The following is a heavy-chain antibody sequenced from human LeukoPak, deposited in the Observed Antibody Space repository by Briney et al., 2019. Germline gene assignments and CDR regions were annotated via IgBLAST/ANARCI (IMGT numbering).Heavy chain of an antibody. D-gene: IGHD6-13*01. V-gene: IGHV1-24*01. Sequence: ASVKVSRKVSGYTLTELSMHWVRQAPGKGLEWMGRFDPEDGETIYAQKFQGRVTMTEDTSTDTAYMELSSLRSEDTAVYYCATMSSSWPLNYYYYGMDVWGQGTTVTVSS. CDR2: FDPEDGET. J-gene: IGHJ6*02. CDR3: ATMSSSWPLNYYYYGMDV. CDR1: GYTLTELS.